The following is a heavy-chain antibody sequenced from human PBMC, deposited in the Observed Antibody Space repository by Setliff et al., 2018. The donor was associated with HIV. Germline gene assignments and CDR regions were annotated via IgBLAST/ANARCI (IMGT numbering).Heavy chain of an antibody. V-gene: IGHV1-69*13. CDR1: GGTFINSA. D-gene: IGHD6-13*01. CDR3: ARGESSSWYYNHAFDI. CDR2: IIPIFGTG. J-gene: IGHJ3*02. Sequence: EASVMVSCKASGGTFINSAFNWVRQAPGQGLEWMGSIIPIFGTGNYAQNFQGRVTITADESTSTAYMELSSLRSEDTAVYYCARGESSSWYYNHAFDIWGQGTMVTVS.